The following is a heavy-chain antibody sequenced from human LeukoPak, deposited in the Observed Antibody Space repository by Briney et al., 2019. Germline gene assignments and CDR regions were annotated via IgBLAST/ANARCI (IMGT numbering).Heavy chain of an antibody. D-gene: IGHD5-18*01. Sequence: KASQTLSLTCTVSGGSISSGDYYWSWIRQPPGKGLEWIGYIYYSGSTNYNPSLKSRVTISVDTSKNQFSLKLSSVTAADTAVYYCARGGLRLQLWFFETLGGAFDIWGQGTMVTVSS. CDR3: ARGGLRLQLWFFETLGGAFDI. CDR2: IYYSGST. V-gene: IGHV4-30-4*01. J-gene: IGHJ3*02. CDR1: GGSISSGDYY.